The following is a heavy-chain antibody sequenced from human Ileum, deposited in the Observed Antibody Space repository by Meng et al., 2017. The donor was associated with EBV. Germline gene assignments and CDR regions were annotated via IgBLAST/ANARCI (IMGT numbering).Heavy chain of an antibody. Sequence: QRQLQESGPGIVKPSDTLSLTCAVSGYSISSTNWWGWIRQPPGKGLEWIGYIYYSGSTSYNPSLKSRVTMSVDTSKNQFSLNLNSVTAVDTAVYYCARNVPGTSAYYDWGQGTLVTVSS. CDR2: IYYSGST. CDR1: GYSISSTNW. J-gene: IGHJ4*02. CDR3: ARNVPGTSAYYD. D-gene: IGHD3-22*01. V-gene: IGHV4-28*01.